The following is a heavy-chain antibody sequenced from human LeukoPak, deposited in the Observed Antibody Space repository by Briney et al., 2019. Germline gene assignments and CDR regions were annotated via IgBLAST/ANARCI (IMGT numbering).Heavy chain of an antibody. J-gene: IGHJ6*02. CDR3: ARAYYGSGSGSFYYYGMDV. CDR1: GFTFSSYA. D-gene: IGHD3-10*01. Sequence: GSLRLSCAASGFTFSSYAMSWVRQAPGKGLEWIGYIYYSGSTNYNPSLKSRVTISVDTSKNQFSLKLSSVTAADTAVYYCARAYYGSGSGSFYYYGMDVWGQGTTVTVSS. V-gene: IGHV4-59*01. CDR2: IYYSGST.